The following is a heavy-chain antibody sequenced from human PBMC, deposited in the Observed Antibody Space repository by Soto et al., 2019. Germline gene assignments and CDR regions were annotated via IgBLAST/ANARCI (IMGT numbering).Heavy chain of an antibody. V-gene: IGHV3-33*01. CDR1: GFTFSSYG. Sequence: QVQLVESGGGVVQPGRSLRLSCAASGFTFSSYGMHWVRQAPGKGLEWVAVIWYDGSNKYYADSVKGRFTISRDNSKNTLYLQMNSLRAEDTAVYYCARVYYGSGSYMLDYWGQGTLVTVSS. D-gene: IGHD3-10*01. CDR3: ARVYYGSGSYMLDY. CDR2: IWYDGSNK. J-gene: IGHJ4*02.